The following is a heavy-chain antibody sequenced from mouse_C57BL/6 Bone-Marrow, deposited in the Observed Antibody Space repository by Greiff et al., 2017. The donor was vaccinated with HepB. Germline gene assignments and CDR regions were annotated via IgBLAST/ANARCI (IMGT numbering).Heavy chain of an antibody. J-gene: IGHJ1*03. CDR1: GYTFTDYN. CDR2: INPNNGGT. Sequence: EVQLQQSGPELVKPGASVKIPCKASGYTFTDYNMDWVKQSHGKSLEWIGDINPNNGGTIYNQKFKGKATLTVDKSSSTAYMELRSLTSEDTAVYYCARPPRGLRLRPRWYFDVWGTGTTVTVSS. V-gene: IGHV1-18*01. D-gene: IGHD2-4*01. CDR3: ARPPRGLRLRPRWYFDV.